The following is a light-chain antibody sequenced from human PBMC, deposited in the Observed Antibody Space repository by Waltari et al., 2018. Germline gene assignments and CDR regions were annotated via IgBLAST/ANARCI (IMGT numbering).Light chain of an antibody. CDR2: GAS. V-gene: IGKV1-NL1*01. J-gene: IGKJ4*01. Sequence: IQVTQSPSSLSASVGDRVTITCRASQDLDNWLAWYQQKPGKAPNLLIYGASVLESGVPSRFSGSGSGTDFTLTISRLEPEDFAVYYCQKYGSTPRPFGGGTKVEIK. CDR1: QDLDNW. CDR3: QKYGSTPRP.